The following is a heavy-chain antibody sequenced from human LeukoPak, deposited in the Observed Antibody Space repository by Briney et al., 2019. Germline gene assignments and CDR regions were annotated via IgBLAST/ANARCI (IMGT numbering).Heavy chain of an antibody. V-gene: IGHV3-30-3*01. CDR1: GFTFSSYA. CDR3: ARESDIAPGGGYFDY. D-gene: IGHD5-12*01. Sequence: GGSLRLSCAASGFTFSSYAMHWVRQAPGKGLEWVAVISYDGSNKYYADSVKGRFTISRDNSKNTLYLQMNSLRAEDTAVYYCARESDIAPGGGYFDYWGQGTLVTVSS. CDR2: ISYDGSNK. J-gene: IGHJ4*02.